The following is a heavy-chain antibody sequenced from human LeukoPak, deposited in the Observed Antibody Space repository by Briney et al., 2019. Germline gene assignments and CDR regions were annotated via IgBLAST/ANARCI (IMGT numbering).Heavy chain of an antibody. CDR1: DYSISSAYY. V-gene: IGHV4-38-2*02. CDR3: ARDTRTAQGFDY. D-gene: IGHD2-15*01. CDR2: IYHSGST. J-gene: IGHJ4*02. Sequence: SETLSLTCNVSDYSISSAYYWGWIRQPPGKGLEWIGNIYHSGSTYYSPSLKSRVTISVDTSNNRFSLSLSAVTAADTAIYYCARDTRTAQGFDYLGQGILVTVSS.